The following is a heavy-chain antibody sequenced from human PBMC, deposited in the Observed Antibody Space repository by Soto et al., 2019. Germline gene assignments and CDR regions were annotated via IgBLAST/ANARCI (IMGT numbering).Heavy chain of an antibody. D-gene: IGHD2-2*01. Sequence: GASVKVSCKVSGYNIIELSMHWVRQAPGKGLEWMGGFDPEDGEIIYAQKFQGRVTMTEDTSTDTAYMELSSLRSEDTAVYYCATGGNCSSTSCPRRGWFDPWGQGTLVTVSS. J-gene: IGHJ5*02. CDR2: FDPEDGEI. CDR1: GYNIIELS. V-gene: IGHV1-24*01. CDR3: ATGGNCSSTSCPRRGWFDP.